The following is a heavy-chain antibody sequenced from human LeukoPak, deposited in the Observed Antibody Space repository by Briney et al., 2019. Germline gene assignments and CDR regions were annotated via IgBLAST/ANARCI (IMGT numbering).Heavy chain of an antibody. D-gene: IGHD6-19*01. Sequence: PGGSLRLSCAASGFTFSSYAMHWVRQAPGKGLEYVSAITSNGGSTYYANSVRGRFTISRDNSKNTFYLQMDSLRAEDTAVYYCASRSPAIAVAGGLDYWGQGTLVTVSS. CDR3: ASRSPAIAVAGGLDY. CDR2: ITSNGGST. J-gene: IGHJ4*02. CDR1: GFTFSSYA. V-gene: IGHV3-64*01.